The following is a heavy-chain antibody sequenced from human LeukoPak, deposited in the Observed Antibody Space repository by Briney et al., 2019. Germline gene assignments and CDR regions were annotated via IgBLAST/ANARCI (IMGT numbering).Heavy chain of an antibody. J-gene: IGHJ4*02. CDR1: GGSISSYY. D-gene: IGHD3-16*02. V-gene: IGHV4-59*08. CDR3: ARLPLSDY. Sequence: SETLSLTCTVSGGSISSYYWSWIRQPPGKGLEWIGYIYYSGSTNYNPSLKSRVTISVDTSKNQFSLKLSSVTAADTAVYYCARLPLSDYWGQGTLVTVSS. CDR2: IYYSGST.